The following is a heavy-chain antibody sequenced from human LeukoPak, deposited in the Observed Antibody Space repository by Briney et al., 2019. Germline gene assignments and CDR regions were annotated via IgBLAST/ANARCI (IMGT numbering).Heavy chain of an antibody. Sequence: ASVKVSCKVSGYTLTELSMHWVRQAPGKGLEWMGGFDPEDGETIYAQKFQGRVTMTEDTSTDTAYMELSSLRSEDTAVYYCATYIAHGYNSYFDYWGQGTLVTVSS. CDR2: FDPEDGET. D-gene: IGHD5-24*01. CDR1: GYTLTELS. V-gene: IGHV1-24*01. J-gene: IGHJ4*02. CDR3: ATYIAHGYNSYFDY.